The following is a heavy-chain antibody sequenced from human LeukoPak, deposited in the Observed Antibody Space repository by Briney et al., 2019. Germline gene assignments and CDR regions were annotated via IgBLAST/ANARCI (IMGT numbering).Heavy chain of an antibody. Sequence: GGSLRLSCAASRFSFKNSWMTWVRQAPGKGLEWVGHIKTKADGGTTAYAAPVKGRFTISRDDSENTLFLQMNSLKTEDTALYYCATHYEVGATAFDIWGQGTMATVSS. D-gene: IGHD1-26*01. CDR3: ATHYEVGATAFDI. V-gene: IGHV3-15*01. J-gene: IGHJ3*02. CDR1: RFSFKNSW. CDR2: IKTKADGGTT.